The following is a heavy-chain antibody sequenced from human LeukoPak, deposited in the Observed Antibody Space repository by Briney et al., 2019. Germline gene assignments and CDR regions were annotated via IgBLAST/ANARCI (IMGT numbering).Heavy chain of an antibody. CDR2: ISGRGNSI. J-gene: IGHJ4*02. CDR3: ARCSGWSRYDS. D-gene: IGHD6-19*01. V-gene: IGHV3-11*01. CDR1: GFTFNDYY. Sequence: PGGSLRLSCAASGFTFNDYYMSWIRQAPGEGLEWVSYISGRGNSIHYADSVKGRFTISRDSANDSLYLQMNSLRAEDTAIYYCARCSGWSRYDSWGQGTLVTVSS.